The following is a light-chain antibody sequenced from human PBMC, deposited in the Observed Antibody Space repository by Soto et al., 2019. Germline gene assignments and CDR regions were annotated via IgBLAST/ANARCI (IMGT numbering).Light chain of an antibody. CDR3: ATWDDTLTGWV. J-gene: IGLJ3*02. V-gene: IGLV1-44*01. CDR2: SND. CDR1: SSNIESNT. Sequence: QSVLTQPLSASGTPGQRVTISCSGSSSNIESNTVSWYQQLPGTAPKLLIHSNDQRPSGVPDRFSGSKSGTSASLAISGLQPEDEAHYYCATWDDTLTGWVLGGGTKLTVL.